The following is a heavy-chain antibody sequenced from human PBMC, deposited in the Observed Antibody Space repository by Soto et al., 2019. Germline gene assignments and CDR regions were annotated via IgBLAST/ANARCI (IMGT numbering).Heavy chain of an antibody. CDR2: INVGNGGT. D-gene: IGHD2-15*01. CDR1: GYTFTTYP. V-gene: IGHV1-3*05. J-gene: IGHJ5*02. Sequence: QVQLVQSGAEEKKPGASVKVSCKASGYTFTTYPMNWLRQAPGQRPEWMGWINVGNGGTKYSQKFQGRVSITRDTSASTAYMQLSRLRSDDMAVYYCATDRGGYCSGGSCPEAWFDPWGQGTLVTVTS. CDR3: ATDRGGYCSGGSCPEAWFDP.